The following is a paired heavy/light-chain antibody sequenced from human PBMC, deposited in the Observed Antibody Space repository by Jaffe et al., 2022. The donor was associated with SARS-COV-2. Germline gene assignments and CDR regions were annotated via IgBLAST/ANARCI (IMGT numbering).Heavy chain of an antibody. V-gene: IGHV3-7*03. J-gene: IGHJ3*02. Sequence: EVQLVESGGGLVQPGGSLRLSCAASGFILHNYWMSWVRQAPGKGLEWVANIKQDGSEKYYVDSVKGRFTISRDNAKNSLYLQMNSLRVEDTAVYYCARDFWEDSGWYTIKLSAFDIWGQGRMVTVSS. CDR3: ARDFWEDSGWYTIKLSAFDI. D-gene: IGHD6-19*01. CDR2: IKQDGSEK. CDR1: GFILHNYW.
Light chain of an antibody. CDR2: KAS. J-gene: IGKJ3*01. Sequence: DIQMTQSPSTLSASVGDRVTITCRASQSISSWLAWYQQKPGKAPKLLIYKASSLESGVPSRFSGSGSGTEFTLTISSLQPDDFGSYYCQQYNSYSPLTFGPGTKVDVK. CDR1: QSISSW. V-gene: IGKV1-5*03. CDR3: QQYNSYSPLT.